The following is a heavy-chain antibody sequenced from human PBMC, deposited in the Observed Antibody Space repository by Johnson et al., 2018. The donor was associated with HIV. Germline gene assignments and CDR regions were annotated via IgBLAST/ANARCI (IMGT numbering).Heavy chain of an antibody. Sequence: QVQLVESGGGVVQPGGSLRLSCAASGFTFSSFGMHWVRQAPGKGLEWVAFIRYDGSNKYYADSVKGRFTISRDNSKNTLYLQMNSLRAEDTAVYYCAKGLKLGSGDDAVDIWGQGTTVTVSS. CDR2: IRYDGSNK. D-gene: IGHD7-27*01. V-gene: IGHV3-30*02. CDR1: GFTFSSFG. J-gene: IGHJ3*02. CDR3: AKGLKLGSGDDAVDI.